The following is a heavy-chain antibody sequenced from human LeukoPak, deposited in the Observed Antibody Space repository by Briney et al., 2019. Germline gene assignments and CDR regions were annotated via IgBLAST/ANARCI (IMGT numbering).Heavy chain of an antibody. CDR3: ARGSQTSGSYYCFDY. CDR2: IYSGGST. D-gene: IGHD1-26*01. V-gene: IGHV3-66*02. J-gene: IGHJ4*02. Sequence: PGGSLRLSCAASGFTVSSNYMSWVRQAPGKGLEWVSVIYSGGSTYYADSVKGRFTISRDNSKNTLYLQMNSLRAEDTAVYYCARGSQTSGSYYCFDYWGQGTLVTVSS. CDR1: GFTVSSNY.